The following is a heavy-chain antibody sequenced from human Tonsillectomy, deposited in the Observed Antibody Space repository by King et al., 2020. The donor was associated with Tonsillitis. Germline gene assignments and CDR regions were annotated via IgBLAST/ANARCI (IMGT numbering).Heavy chain of an antibody. D-gene: IGHD3-22*01. Sequence: QLVQSGGDLVQPGGSLRLSCAASGFTFNTYAMSWVRQAPGKGLEWVSTITGAGGSIYYADSVKGRFTISRDNSKNTLYLQMNSLRAEDTAKYYCARAIVASKMSLDYWGQGPLVTVSS. CDR2: ITGAGGSI. CDR3: ARAIVASKMSLDY. V-gene: IGHV3-23*04. J-gene: IGHJ4*02. CDR1: GFTFNTYA.